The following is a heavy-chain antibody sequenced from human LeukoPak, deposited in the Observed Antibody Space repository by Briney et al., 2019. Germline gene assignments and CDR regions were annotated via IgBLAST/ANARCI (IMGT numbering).Heavy chain of an antibody. CDR3: ARDRTYYYGSGSYYDYYYGMDV. CDR1: GYTFTSYY. CDR2: INPSGGST. D-gene: IGHD3-10*01. V-gene: IGHV1-46*01. Sequence: ASVKVSCKASGYTFTSYYMHWVRQAPGQGLEWMGIINPSGGSTSYAQKFQGRVTMTRDTSTSTVYMELSSLRSEDTAVYYCARDRTYYYGSGSYYDYYYGMDVWGKGTTVTVSS. J-gene: IGHJ6*04.